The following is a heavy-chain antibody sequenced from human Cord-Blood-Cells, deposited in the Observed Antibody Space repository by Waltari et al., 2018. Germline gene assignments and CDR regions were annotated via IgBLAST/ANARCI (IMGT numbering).Heavy chain of an antibody. J-gene: IGHJ4*02. D-gene: IGHD6-6*01. V-gene: IGHV4-34*01. Sequence: QVQLQQWGAGLLKPSETLSLTCAVYGGSFSGYYWSWIRQPPGKGLEWIGEINHSGSTNYNPSLKSRVTISVDTSKNQFSLKLSSVTAADTAVYYCARRRWVGDIAAVIDYWGQGTLVTVSS. CDR2: INHSGST. CDR3: ARRRWVGDIAAVIDY. CDR1: GGSFSGYY.